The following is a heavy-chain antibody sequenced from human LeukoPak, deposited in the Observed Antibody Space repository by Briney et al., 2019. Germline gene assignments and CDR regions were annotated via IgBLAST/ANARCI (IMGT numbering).Heavy chain of an antibody. CDR2: INPNSGGT. J-gene: IGHJ4*02. CDR3: ARGFDFWSGYYTDPFDY. Sequence: ASVKVSCKASGYTFTGYYMHWVRQAPGQGLEWMGWINPNSGGTNYAQKFQGRVTMTRDTSISTAYMELSRLRSDDTAVYYCARGFDFWSGYYTDPFDYWGQGTLVTVSS. CDR1: GYTFTGYY. D-gene: IGHD3-3*01. V-gene: IGHV1-2*02.